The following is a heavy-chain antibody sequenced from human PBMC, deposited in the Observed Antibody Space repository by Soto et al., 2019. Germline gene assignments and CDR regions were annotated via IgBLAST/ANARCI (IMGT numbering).Heavy chain of an antibody. D-gene: IGHD5-18*01. CDR3: ARSSPDTAMAHYFDY. CDR2: INHSGST. Sequence: PSETLSLTCAVYGGSFSGYYWSWIRQPPGKGLEWIGEINHSGSTNYNPSLKSRVTISVDTSKNQFSLKLSSVTAADTAVYYCARSSPDTAMAHYFDYWGQGTLVTVSS. CDR1: GGSFSGYY. J-gene: IGHJ4*02. V-gene: IGHV4-34*01.